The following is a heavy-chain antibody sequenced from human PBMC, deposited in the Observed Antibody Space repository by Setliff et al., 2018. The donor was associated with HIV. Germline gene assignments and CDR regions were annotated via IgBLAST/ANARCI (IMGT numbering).Heavy chain of an antibody. CDR2: INAGYGNT. CDR3: ARSPGDYLFDY. D-gene: IGHD4-17*01. CDR1: GGAFSRYA. J-gene: IGHJ4*02. Sequence: GASVKVSCKASGGAFSRYALSWVRQAPGQGLEWMGGINAGYGNTKYSQKFQGRVTITRDASASTAYMELSSLRSEDTAVYYCARSPGDYLFDYWGQGTLVTVSS. V-gene: IGHV1-3*01.